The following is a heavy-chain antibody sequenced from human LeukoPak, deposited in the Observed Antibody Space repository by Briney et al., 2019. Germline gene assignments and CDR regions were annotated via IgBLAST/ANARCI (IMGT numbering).Heavy chain of an antibody. J-gene: IGHJ4*02. D-gene: IGHD6-19*01. CDR3: ARSLVAGLVWYFDY. V-gene: IGHV1-2*04. Sequence: ASVKVSCKASGYTFTGYYMHWVRQAPGQGLEWMGWINPNSGGTNYAQKFQGWVTMTRDTSISTAYMELSRLRSDDTAVYYCARSLVAGLVWYFDYWGQGTLVTVSS. CDR2: INPNSGGT. CDR1: GYTFTGYY.